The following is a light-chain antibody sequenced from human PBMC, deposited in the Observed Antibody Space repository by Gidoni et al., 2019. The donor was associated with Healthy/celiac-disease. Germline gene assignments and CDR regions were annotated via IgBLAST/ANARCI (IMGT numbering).Light chain of an antibody. V-gene: IGKV3-11*01. Sequence: EIVLTQSPATLSLPPGERATLSCRPSQSVSSYLAWYQQKPGQAPRLLIYDASNRATGIPARFSGSGSGTDFTLTISSLEPEDFAVYYCQQRSNWPPKLTFGGGTKVEIK. J-gene: IGKJ4*01. CDR1: QSVSSY. CDR3: QQRSNWPPKLT. CDR2: DAS.